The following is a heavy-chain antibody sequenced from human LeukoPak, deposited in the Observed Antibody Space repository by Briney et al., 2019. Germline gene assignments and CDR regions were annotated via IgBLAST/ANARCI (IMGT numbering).Heavy chain of an antibody. CDR2: ISFSGSNV. CDR3: AKPTAGSPTAAGLDY. D-gene: IGHD4-17*01. Sequence: GGSLRLSCAASGFTFSSYGMYWVRQAPGKGLEWVSYISFSGSNVHYADSVMGRFTISRDNSKSTLFLQMNSLRPEDTAVYYCAKPTAGSPTAAGLDYWGQGTLVTVSS. J-gene: IGHJ4*02. CDR1: GFTFSSYG. V-gene: IGHV3-30*02.